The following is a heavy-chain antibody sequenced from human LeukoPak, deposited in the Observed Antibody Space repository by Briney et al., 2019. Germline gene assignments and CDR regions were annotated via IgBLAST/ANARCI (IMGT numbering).Heavy chain of an antibody. D-gene: IGHD3-22*01. V-gene: IGHV3-74*01. J-gene: IGHJ5*02. Sequence: GGSLRLSCAASGFTFSSYWMHWVRQAPGKGLVWVSRINSDGSSTSYADSVKGRFTISRDNAKSTLYLQMNSLRAEDTAVYYCAGIRGTYYYDSSSWGQGTLVTVSS. CDR2: INSDGSST. CDR1: GFTFSSYW. CDR3: AGIRGTYYYDSSS.